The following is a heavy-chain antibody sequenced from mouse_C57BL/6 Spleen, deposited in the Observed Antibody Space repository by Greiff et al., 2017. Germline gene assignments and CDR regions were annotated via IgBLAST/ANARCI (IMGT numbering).Heavy chain of an antibody. D-gene: IGHD1-1*01. J-gene: IGHJ4*01. V-gene: IGHV5-6*01. Sequence: EVNLVESGGDLVKPGGSLKLSCAASGFTFSSYGMSWVRQTPDKRLEWVATISSGGSYTYYPDSVKGRFTISRDNAKNTLYLQMSSVKSEDTAMYYCARHGVTTVVATVDYAMDYWGQGTSVTVSS. CDR3: ARHGVTTVVATVDYAMDY. CDR2: ISSGGSYT. CDR1: GFTFSSYG.